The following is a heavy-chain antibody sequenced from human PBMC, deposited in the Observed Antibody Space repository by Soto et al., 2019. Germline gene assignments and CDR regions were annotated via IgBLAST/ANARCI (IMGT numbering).Heavy chain of an antibody. CDR2: VYYTGST. CDR3: ARGYYDSSGQSNTFDI. Sequence: PSETLSLTCTVSGASISSSYWSWIRQSPGNGLEWIGYVYYTGSTSYNPSLKSRVTISVDTSKNQFPLKLNSVTAADTAVYYCARGYYDSSGQSNTFDIWGQGTMVTVSS. J-gene: IGHJ3*02. D-gene: IGHD3-22*01. CDR1: GASISSSY. V-gene: IGHV4-59*01.